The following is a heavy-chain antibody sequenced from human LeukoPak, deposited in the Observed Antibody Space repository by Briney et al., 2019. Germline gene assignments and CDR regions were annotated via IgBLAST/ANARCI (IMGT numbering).Heavy chain of an antibody. J-gene: IGHJ4*02. D-gene: IGHD6-13*01. CDR2: ISYDGGFS. CDR1: GFTFSRFA. Sequence: GGSLRLPCAASGFTFSRFAMHWVRQAPGKGLEWVALISYDGGFSYYADSVKGRFTISRDNSKNTLYLHMNSLRAEDTAKYYCAKHNGAAAGVPYYFDSWGQGTLVTVSS. V-gene: IGHV3-30*18. CDR3: AKHNGAAAGVPYYFDS.